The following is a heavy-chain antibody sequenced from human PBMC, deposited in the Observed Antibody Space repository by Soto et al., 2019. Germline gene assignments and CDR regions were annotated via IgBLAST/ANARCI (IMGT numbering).Heavy chain of an antibody. V-gene: IGHV3-33*01. CDR2: IWYDGSNK. CDR1: GFTFSSYG. J-gene: IGHJ6*02. D-gene: IGHD4-17*01. Sequence: PGGSLRLSCAASGFTFSSYGMHWVRQAPGKGLEWVAVIWYDGSNKYYADSVKGRFTISRDNSKNTLYLQMNSLRAEDTAVYYCARSQAVHDYGDYDYYYYGMDVWGQGTTVTVSS. CDR3: ARSQAVHDYGDYDYYYYGMDV.